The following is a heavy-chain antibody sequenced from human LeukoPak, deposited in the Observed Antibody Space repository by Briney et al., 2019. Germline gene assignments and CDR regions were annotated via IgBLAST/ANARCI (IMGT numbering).Heavy chain of an antibody. D-gene: IGHD3-9*01. J-gene: IGHJ4*02. CDR3: ARDQYYDILTGYAKQTLGIDY. V-gene: IGHV1-18*01. CDR2: ISAYNGNT. CDR1: GYTFTSYG. Sequence: GASVKVSCKASGYTFTSYGISWVRQAPGQGLEWMGWISAYNGNTNYAQKLQGRVTMTTDTSTSTAYMELRSLRSDDTAVYYCARDQYYDILTGYAKQTLGIDYWGQGTLVTVSS.